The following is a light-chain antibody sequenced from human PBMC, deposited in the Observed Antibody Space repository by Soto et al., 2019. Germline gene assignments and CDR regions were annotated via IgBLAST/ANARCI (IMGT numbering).Light chain of an antibody. Sequence: LTQPASVSGSPGQSITISCTGTSSDVGSYNLVSWYQQHPGKAPKLMIYEGSKRPSGVSNRFSGSKSGNTASLTISGLQAEDEADYYCCSYAGSRTFVFGTGTKVTVL. CDR3: CSYAGSRTFV. CDR2: EGS. CDR1: SSDVGSYNL. J-gene: IGLJ1*01. V-gene: IGLV2-23*01.